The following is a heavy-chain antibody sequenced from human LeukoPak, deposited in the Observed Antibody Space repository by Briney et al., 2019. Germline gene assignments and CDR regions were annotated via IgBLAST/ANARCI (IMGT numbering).Heavy chain of an antibody. CDR3: AKDTCSSTSCSNDY. CDR2: ISSSSSYI. D-gene: IGHD2-2*01. J-gene: IGHJ4*02. V-gene: IGHV3-21*04. Sequence: GGSLRLSCAASGFTFSSYSMNWVRQAPGKGLEWVSSISSSSSYIYYADSVKGRFTISRDNAKNSLYLQMNSLRAEDTALYYCAKDTCSSTSCSNDYWGQGTLVTVSS. CDR1: GFTFSSYS.